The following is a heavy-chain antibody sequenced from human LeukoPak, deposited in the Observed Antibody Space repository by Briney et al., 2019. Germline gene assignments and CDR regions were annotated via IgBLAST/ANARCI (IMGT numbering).Heavy chain of an antibody. D-gene: IGHD3-22*01. CDR1: GGSISSYY. V-gene: IGHV4-59*01. Sequence: PSETLSLTCTVSGGSISSYYWSWIRQPPGKGLEWIGYIYYSGSTNYNPSLKSRVTISVDTSKNQFSLKLSSVTAADTAVYYCARDSEGDSSGYYYVSGSFDLWGRGTLVTVSS. CDR3: ARDSEGDSSGYYYVSGSFDL. J-gene: IGHJ2*01. CDR2: IYYSGST.